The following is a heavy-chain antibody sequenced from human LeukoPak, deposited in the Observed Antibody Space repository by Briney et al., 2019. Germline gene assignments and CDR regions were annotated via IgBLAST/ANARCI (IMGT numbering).Heavy chain of an antibody. CDR3: ARASLRIAVAGTGAHDAFDI. J-gene: IGHJ3*02. D-gene: IGHD6-19*01. Sequence: PSETLSLTCAVYGGSFSGYYWSWIRQPPGKGLEWIGEINHSGSTNYNPSLKSRVTISVDTSKNQFSLKLSSVTAADTAVYYCARASLRIAVAGTGAHDAFDIWGQGTMVTVSS. CDR2: INHSGST. CDR1: GGSFSGYY. V-gene: IGHV4-34*01.